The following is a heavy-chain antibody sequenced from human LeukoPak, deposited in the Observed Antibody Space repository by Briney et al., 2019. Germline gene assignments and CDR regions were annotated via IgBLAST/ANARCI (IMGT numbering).Heavy chain of an antibody. Sequence: SETLPLTCAVYGGSFSGYYWSWIRQPPGKGLEWIGEINHSGSTNYNPSLKSRVTISVDTSKNQFSLKLSSVTAADTAVYYCARGMSPDYYGSGSYYSPFDYWGQGTLVTVSS. D-gene: IGHD3-10*01. CDR2: INHSGST. CDR1: GGSFSGYY. CDR3: ARGMSPDYYGSGSYYSPFDY. V-gene: IGHV4-34*01. J-gene: IGHJ4*02.